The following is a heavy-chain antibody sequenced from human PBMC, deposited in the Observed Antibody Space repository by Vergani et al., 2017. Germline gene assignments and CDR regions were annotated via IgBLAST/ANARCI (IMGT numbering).Heavy chain of an antibody. Sequence: QVQLVQSGAEVKKPGASVKVSCKASGYTFTGYYMHWVRQAPGQGLEWMGWINPNSGGTNYAQKFQGWVTMTRDTSISTAYMELSRLRSDDTAVYYCARAAYYDSVTGTVSWFDPWGQGTLVTVSS. CDR2: INPNSGGT. V-gene: IGHV1-2*04. CDR1: GYTFTGYY. CDR3: ARAAYYDSVTGTVSWFDP. D-gene: IGHD3-9*01. J-gene: IGHJ5*02.